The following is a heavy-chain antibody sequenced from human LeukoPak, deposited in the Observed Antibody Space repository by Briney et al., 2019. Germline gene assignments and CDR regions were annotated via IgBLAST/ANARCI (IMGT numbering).Heavy chain of an antibody. D-gene: IGHD5-12*01. V-gene: IGHV3-11*05. Sequence: PGGSLRLSCAASGFTFSDYYMSWIRQAPGKGLEWVSYISSSSSHTNYADSVKGRFTISRDNAKNSLYLQMNSLRAEDTAVYYCTRGGYDNFDYWGQGTLVTVSS. CDR1: GFTFSDYY. J-gene: IGHJ4*02. CDR2: ISSSSSHT. CDR3: TRGGYDNFDY.